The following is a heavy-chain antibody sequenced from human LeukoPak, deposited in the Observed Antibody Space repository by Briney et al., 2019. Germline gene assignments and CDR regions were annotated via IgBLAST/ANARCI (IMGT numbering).Heavy chain of an antibody. V-gene: IGHV3-23*01. CDR1: GFTFSNYA. CDR3: ARDPNGDYIGASEF. CDR2: ITSGGAP. Sequence: GGSLRLSCAASGFTFSNYAVMWVRQAPGQGLEWVSAITSGGAPGYADSVKGRFTISRDNSKNTLYLQMNSLRVEDTAQYFCARDPNGDYIGASEFWGQGTGVTVSS. D-gene: IGHD4-17*01. J-gene: IGHJ3*01.